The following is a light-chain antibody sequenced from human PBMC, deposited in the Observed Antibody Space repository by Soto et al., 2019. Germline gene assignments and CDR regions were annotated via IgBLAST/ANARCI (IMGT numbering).Light chain of an antibody. J-gene: IGKJ4*01. V-gene: IGKV1-33*01. CDR3: QQYDNLPLT. Sequence: DIQMTQSPSSLSASVGDRVTITFQASQDIKNYLNWYQQKSGKAPKLLIYDASDLETGVPSRFSGSGSGTDFTFTINSPQPEDIATYYCQQYDNLPLTFGGGTKVDIK. CDR1: QDIKNY. CDR2: DAS.